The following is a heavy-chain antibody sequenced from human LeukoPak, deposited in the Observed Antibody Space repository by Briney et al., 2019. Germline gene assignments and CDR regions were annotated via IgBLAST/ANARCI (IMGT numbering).Heavy chain of an antibody. CDR2: VIPASET. V-gene: IGHV1-69*06. CDR1: GGSSDNYA. D-gene: IGHD4-23*01. J-gene: IGHJ5*02. CDR3: VRSSAPLGELGDSGGWFDA. Sequence: SLKVSCKTSGGSSDNYAINWVRQAPGQGLEWMGGVIPASETKSSQRFQDRLSITAGTSSNTVYMDLTSLKPDDTAVYYCVRSSAPLGELGDSGGWFDAWGQGTLVTVSS.